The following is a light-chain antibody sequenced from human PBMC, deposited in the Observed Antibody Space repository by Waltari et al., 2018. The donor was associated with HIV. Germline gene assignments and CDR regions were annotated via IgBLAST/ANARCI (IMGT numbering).Light chain of an antibody. CDR1: HSNTGGNS. J-gene: IGLJ3*02. CDR2: DND. CDR3: GTWDNRLGSWV. V-gene: IGLV1-51*01. Sequence: QSAMTQPPSVSAAPGQSVVISCPGSHSNTGGNSVSWYQHVPGAAPKLLLYDNDERPSTLRGRFPGSKSGTSATLVISGIQAGDEGAYYCGTWDNRLGSWVFGGGTKLTVL.